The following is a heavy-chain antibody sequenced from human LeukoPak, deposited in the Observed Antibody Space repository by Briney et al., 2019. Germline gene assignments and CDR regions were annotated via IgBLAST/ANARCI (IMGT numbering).Heavy chain of an antibody. CDR1: RYTFTDYY. Sequence: ASVKVSCKASRYTFTDYYIHWLRQAPGQGLEWMGWINPNSGGTDFAQKFQGRVTVTRDTSISTAYMELSRLTSDDTAVYYCARVLYSDILTGYTHYFDYWGQGTLVTVSS. CDR2: INPNSGGT. CDR3: ARVLYSDILTGYTHYFDY. V-gene: IGHV1-2*02. J-gene: IGHJ4*02. D-gene: IGHD3-9*01.